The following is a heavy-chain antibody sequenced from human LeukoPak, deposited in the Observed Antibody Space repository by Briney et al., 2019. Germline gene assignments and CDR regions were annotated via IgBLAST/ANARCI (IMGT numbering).Heavy chain of an antibody. Sequence: GGSLRLSCAASGFTFSSYSMNWVRQAPGKGLEWVSVIYSGGSTYYADSVKGRFTISRDNSKNTLYLQMNSLRAEDTAVYYCARDGVGGYDYGYFDYWGQGTLVTVSS. CDR2: IYSGGST. CDR1: GFTFSSYS. D-gene: IGHD5-12*01. V-gene: IGHV3-66*01. J-gene: IGHJ4*02. CDR3: ARDGVGGYDYGYFDY.